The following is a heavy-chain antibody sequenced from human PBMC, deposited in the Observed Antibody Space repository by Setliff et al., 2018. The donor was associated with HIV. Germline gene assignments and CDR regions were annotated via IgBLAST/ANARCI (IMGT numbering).Heavy chain of an antibody. Sequence: GGSLRLSCAASGFTFDDYAMHWVRQVPGKGLEWVSLISWDGGSTYYSDSVKGRFTISRDNAKNSLYLQMNSLRAEDTAVYYCARVGATIQLMYYFDYWGQGTLVTVSS. CDR2: ISWDGGST. CDR1: GFTFDDYA. D-gene: IGHD1-26*01. J-gene: IGHJ4*02. V-gene: IGHV3-43D*03. CDR3: ARVGATIQLMYYFDY.